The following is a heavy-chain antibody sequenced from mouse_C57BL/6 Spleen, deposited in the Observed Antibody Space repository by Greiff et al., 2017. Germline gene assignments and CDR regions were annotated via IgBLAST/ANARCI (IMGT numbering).Heavy chain of an antibody. CDR3: AREGDSSGYPYYFDY. CDR2: IYPGDGDT. D-gene: IGHD3-2*02. V-gene: IGHV1-82*01. CDR1: GYAFSSSW. J-gene: IGHJ2*01. Sequence: QVQLKQSGPELVKPGASVKISCKASGYAFSSSWMNWVKQRPGKGLEWIGRIYPGDGDTNYNGKFKGKATLPADTSSSTAYMQLSSLTSEDSAVYFCAREGDSSGYPYYFDYWGQGTTLTVSS.